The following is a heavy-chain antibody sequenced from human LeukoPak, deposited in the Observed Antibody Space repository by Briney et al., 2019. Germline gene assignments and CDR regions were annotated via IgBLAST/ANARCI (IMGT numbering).Heavy chain of an antibody. V-gene: IGHV4-61*02. D-gene: IGHD3-22*01. CDR1: GGSISSGSYY. CDR2: IYTSGST. CDR3: ARGVMGSSGYFHRGVFDY. J-gene: IGHJ4*02. Sequence: PSETLSLTCTVSGGSISSGSYYWSWIRQPAGKGLEWIGRIYTSGSTNYNPSLKSRVTISVDTSKNQFSLKLSSVTAADTAVYYCARGVMGSSGYFHRGVFDYWGQGTLVTVSS.